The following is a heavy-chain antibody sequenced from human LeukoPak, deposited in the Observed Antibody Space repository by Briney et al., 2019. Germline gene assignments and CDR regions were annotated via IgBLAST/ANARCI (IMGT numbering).Heavy chain of an antibody. D-gene: IGHD5-18*01. V-gene: IGHV3-64D*09. J-gene: IGHJ4*02. Sequence: PGGSLRLSCSASGFTFSRYAMYWVRQAPGKGLEYVSAISSNGGSTYYGDSVKGRFTISRDNSKNTLYLQMSSLRAEDTAVYYCVKARGIQLWLPGDYWGQGTLVTVSS. CDR2: ISSNGGST. CDR3: VKARGIQLWLPGDY. CDR1: GFTFSRYA.